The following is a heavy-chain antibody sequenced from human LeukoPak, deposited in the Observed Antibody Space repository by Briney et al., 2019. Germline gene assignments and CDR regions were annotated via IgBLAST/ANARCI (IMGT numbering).Heavy chain of an antibody. J-gene: IGHJ5*02. V-gene: IGHV1-2*02. D-gene: IGHD1-14*01. CDR1: GYIFTAYY. CDR3: GRGTFAP. Sequence: GASVKVSCKASGYIFTAYYIHWARQAPGQVLELMGWINLHSGDTNYPQKFRRRDTMTSDASITTAHMELTSLTSDDTAVYYGGRGTFAPWGQGTLVTVYS. CDR2: INLHSGDT.